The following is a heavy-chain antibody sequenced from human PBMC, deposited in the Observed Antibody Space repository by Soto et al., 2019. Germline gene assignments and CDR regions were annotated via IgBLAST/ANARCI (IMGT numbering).Heavy chain of an antibody. CDR1: KFSFSGYW. V-gene: IGHV3-74*01. Sequence: EMQLVESGGDLVQPGGSLRLSCAASKFSFSGYWLHSVRQPPGKGLMWVSRINPDGSRTTYADSVKGRFTISRDNAKNTLFLQLNSLRAEDTAVYYGARVASGSYDWFDPWGQGTLGTVSA. J-gene: IGHJ5*02. CDR3: ARVASGSYDWFDP. D-gene: IGHD1-26*01. CDR2: INPDGSRT.